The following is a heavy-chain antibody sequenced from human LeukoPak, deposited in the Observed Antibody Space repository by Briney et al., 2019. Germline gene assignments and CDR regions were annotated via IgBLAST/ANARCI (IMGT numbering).Heavy chain of an antibody. D-gene: IGHD5-12*01. V-gene: IGHV3-23*01. Sequence: GGSLRLSCAASGFTFSSYAMSWVRQAPGKGLEWVSAISGSGGSTYYADSVKGRFTISRDNSKNTLYLQMNSLRAEDTAVYYCAKDGANIVATILDYWGQGTLVTVSS. J-gene: IGHJ4*02. CDR2: ISGSGGST. CDR3: AKDGANIVATILDY. CDR1: GFTFSSYA.